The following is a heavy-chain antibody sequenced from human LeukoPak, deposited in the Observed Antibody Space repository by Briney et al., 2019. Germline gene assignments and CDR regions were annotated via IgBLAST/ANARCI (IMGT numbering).Heavy chain of an antibody. CDR1: GFTFSNYA. J-gene: IGHJ4*02. D-gene: IGHD3-22*01. CDR2: ISGSGANK. CDR3: ARAPVYRGYSTLND. V-gene: IGHV3-23*01. Sequence: GGSLQISCAASGFTFSNYAMNWVRQAPGKGLEGVSDISGSGANKNSANYVTGRFSISGDNSKNILYLHMRNLRVDDTAVYFCARAPVYRGYSTLNDWGQGALVTVSS.